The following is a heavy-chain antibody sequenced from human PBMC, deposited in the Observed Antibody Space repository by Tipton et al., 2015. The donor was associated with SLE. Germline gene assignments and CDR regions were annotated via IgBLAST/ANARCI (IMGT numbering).Heavy chain of an antibody. CDR3: ARRATTNSYGY. CDR1: GFDFSSYS. D-gene: IGHD1-26*01. Sequence: GSLRLSCAASGFDFSSYSMHWVRQTPGKGLEYVSAISNNGGNPYYANSVKGRFTISRDDSKNMLYLQMGSLRDEDMGVYYCARRATTNSYGYWSRGTLVTVSS. CDR2: ISNNGGNP. J-gene: IGHJ4*02. V-gene: IGHV3-64*01.